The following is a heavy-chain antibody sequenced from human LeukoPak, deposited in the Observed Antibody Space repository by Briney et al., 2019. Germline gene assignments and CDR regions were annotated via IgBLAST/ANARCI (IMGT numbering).Heavy chain of an antibody. V-gene: IGHV1-2*02. J-gene: IGHJ4*02. CDR1: GYTFTGYY. Sequence: GASVKVSCKASGYTFTGYYMHWVRQAPGQGLEWMGWINPNSGGANYAQKFQGRVTMTRDTSISTAYMELSRLRSDDTAVYYCASLVGAGATPGNFDYWGQGTLVTVSS. CDR2: INPNSGGA. CDR3: ASLVGAGATPGNFDY. D-gene: IGHD1-26*01.